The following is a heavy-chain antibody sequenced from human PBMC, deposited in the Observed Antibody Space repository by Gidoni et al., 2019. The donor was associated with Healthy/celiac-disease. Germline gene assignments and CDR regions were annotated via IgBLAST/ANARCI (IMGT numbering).Heavy chain of an antibody. V-gene: IGHV4-61*01. D-gene: IGHD2-15*01. CDR3: ARDPGGGGIY. J-gene: IGHJ4*02. CDR2: IYSSGGT. CDR1: GGSVSSGSYY. Sequence: QVQLQESGTGLVKPSETLSLTCTVSGGSVSSGSYYWSWIRQPPGKGLECIGYIYSSGGTNYNPSLKSRVTISVDTSKNQFSLKLSSVTAADTAVYYCARDPGGGGIYWGQGTLVTVSS.